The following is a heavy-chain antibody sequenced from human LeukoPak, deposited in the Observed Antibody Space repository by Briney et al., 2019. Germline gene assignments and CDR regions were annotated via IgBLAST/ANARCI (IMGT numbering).Heavy chain of an antibody. J-gene: IGHJ3*02. D-gene: IGHD3-9*01. CDR1: GYTFTSYD. CDR3: ARGLSIYDILTGYYGMAFDI. V-gene: IGHV1-8*01. Sequence: ASVKVSCKASGYTFTSYDINWVRQATGQGLEWMGWMNPNSGNTGYAQKFQGRVTVTRNTSISTAYMELSSLRSEDTAVYYCARGLSIYDILTGYYGMAFDIWGQGTMVTVSS. CDR2: MNPNSGNT.